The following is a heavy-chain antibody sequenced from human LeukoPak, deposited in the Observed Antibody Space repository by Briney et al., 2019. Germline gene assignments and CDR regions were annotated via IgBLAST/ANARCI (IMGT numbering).Heavy chain of an antibody. J-gene: IGHJ5*02. CDR2: INPNSGGT. CDR1: GYTFTGYY. D-gene: IGHD6-19*01. V-gene: IGHV1-2*02. Sequence: GASVKVSCKASGYTFTGYYMHWVRQAPGQGLEWMGWINPNSGGTNYAQKFQGRVTMTRDTSISTAYMELSRLRSDDTAVYYCAREIAVAGTRFDPWGQGTLVTVSS. CDR3: AREIAVAGTRFDP.